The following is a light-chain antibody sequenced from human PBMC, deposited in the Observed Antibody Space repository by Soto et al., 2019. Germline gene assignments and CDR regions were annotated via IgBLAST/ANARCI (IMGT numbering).Light chain of an antibody. CDR1: QNVNGN. J-gene: IGKJ1*01. CDR3: QQYGSSLWT. V-gene: IGKV3-15*01. Sequence: ETVVTQSPATLSVSPGERVTLSCRASQNVNGNLAWYQQKPGQAPRLLIYGASSRATGIPARFSGSESGTEFTLTISGLQSEDSAVYYCQQYGSSLWTFGQGTKVEIK. CDR2: GAS.